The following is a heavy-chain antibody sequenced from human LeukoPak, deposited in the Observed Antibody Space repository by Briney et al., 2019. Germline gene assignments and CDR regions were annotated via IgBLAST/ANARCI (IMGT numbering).Heavy chain of an antibody. CDR2: ISGSSNSI. CDR3: ARDVGYRSWYDP. V-gene: IGHV3-48*01. D-gene: IGHD5-18*01. Sequence: GGSLRLSCAASGFIFISYGMNWVRQAPGKGLEWVSYISGSSNSIYYANSVKGRFTISRDNAKNSLYLQMDSLGAEDTAMYYCARDVGYRSWYDPWGQGTLVTVSS. CDR1: GFIFISYG. J-gene: IGHJ5*02.